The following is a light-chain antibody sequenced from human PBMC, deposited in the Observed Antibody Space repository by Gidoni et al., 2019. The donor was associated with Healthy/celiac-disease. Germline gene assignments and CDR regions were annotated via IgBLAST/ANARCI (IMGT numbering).Light chain of an antibody. CDR2: AAS. V-gene: IGKV1-8*01. CDR1: PGISSY. Sequence: AIRMTQSPSSFSASTGDRVTITCRASPGISSYLAWYQQKPGKAPKRLIYAASTLPSGVPSRFSGSGSGTDFTLTISCLQSEDFATYYCQQYYSYPPTFGGGTKVEIK. J-gene: IGKJ4*01. CDR3: QQYYSYPPT.